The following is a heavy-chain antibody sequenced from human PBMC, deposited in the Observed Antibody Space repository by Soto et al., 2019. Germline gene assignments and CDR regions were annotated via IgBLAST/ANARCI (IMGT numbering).Heavy chain of an antibody. J-gene: IGHJ6*02. Sequence: LXASLKISCKGCGYSFTSYWIGWVRQMPGKGLEWMGIIYPGDSDTRYSPSLQGQVTISADKSISTAYLQWSSLKASDTAMYYCARGDRITMVRGVKYGMDVWGQGTTVTASS. CDR3: ARGDRITMVRGVKYGMDV. V-gene: IGHV5-51*01. CDR1: GYSFTSYW. CDR2: IYPGDSDT. D-gene: IGHD3-10*01.